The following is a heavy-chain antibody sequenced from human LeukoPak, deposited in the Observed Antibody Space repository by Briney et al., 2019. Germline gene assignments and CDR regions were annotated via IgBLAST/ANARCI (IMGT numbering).Heavy chain of an antibody. Sequence: ASVNVSCKASGGTFSSYAINWVRQATGQGLEWMGWMKSNNGHTGYAQKFQGRVTMTRDTSISTAYMELSSLTFEDTAVYYCARGPPNWGMVGYWGQGTLVTVSS. J-gene: IGHJ4*02. V-gene: IGHV1-8*02. D-gene: IGHD7-27*01. CDR2: MKSNNGHT. CDR1: GGTFSSYA. CDR3: ARGPPNWGMVGY.